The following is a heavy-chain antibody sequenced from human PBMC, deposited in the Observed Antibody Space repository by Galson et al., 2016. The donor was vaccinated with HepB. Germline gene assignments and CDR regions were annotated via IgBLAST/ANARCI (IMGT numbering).Heavy chain of an antibody. CDR1: GGTFTNYA. CDR2: IIPIFGTP. V-gene: IGHV1-69*06. CDR3: TSPDYYDSSGYYPKFDS. D-gene: IGHD3-22*01. J-gene: IGHJ4*02. Sequence: SVKVSCKASGGTFTNYAFTWVRQAPGQGLEWMGGIIPIFGTPNYAQKFQGRITITAVRYTSTSYMELRSLRSEDTAVYYCTSPDYYDSSGYYPKFDSWGQGTLITV.